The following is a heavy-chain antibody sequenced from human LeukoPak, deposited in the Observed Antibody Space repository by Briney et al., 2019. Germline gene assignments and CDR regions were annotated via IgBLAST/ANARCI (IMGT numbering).Heavy chain of an antibody. V-gene: IGHV3-30*19. CDR1: GFTFSSYG. CDR2: ISHDGDHK. D-gene: IGHD2-2*01. Sequence: PGGSLRLSCAASGFTFSSYGMHWVRQAPGTGLEWVAVISHDGDHKYHADSVKGRFTISRDNSKNTLYLQMNSLRVEDAAVYYCARMRGRYCGSNGCYVEYWGQGALVTVSS. J-gene: IGHJ4*02. CDR3: ARMRGRYCGSNGCYVEY.